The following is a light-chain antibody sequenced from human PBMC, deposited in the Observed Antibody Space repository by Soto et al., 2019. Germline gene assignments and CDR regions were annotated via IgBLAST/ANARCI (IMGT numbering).Light chain of an antibody. V-gene: IGLV2-14*01. J-gene: IGLJ2*01. Sequence: QSVLTQPASVSGSPGQSITISCTGTSSDVGGYNYVSWYQQHPGKAPKLMIYEVSNRPSGVSNRFSGSKSGNMASLTISGLRAEDEADYYCSSYTSSSTLVFGGGTKVTVL. CDR2: EVS. CDR3: SSYTSSSTLV. CDR1: SSDVGGYNY.